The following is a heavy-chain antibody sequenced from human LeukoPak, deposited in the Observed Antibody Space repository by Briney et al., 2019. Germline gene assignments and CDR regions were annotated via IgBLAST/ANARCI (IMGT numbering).Heavy chain of an antibody. V-gene: IGHV3-49*04. CDR2: IRRRAYGGAV. Sequence: SLRLSCTTSGFAFDDFAMSWVRQPAGKGLEWVGFIRRRAYGGAVEYAASVKGRFIISRDDSKGIAYLQMNSLKTEDTAVYYCSRNGLVDFDYWGQGSRVIVSP. J-gene: IGHJ4*02. CDR1: GFAFDDFA. CDR3: SRNGLVDFDY.